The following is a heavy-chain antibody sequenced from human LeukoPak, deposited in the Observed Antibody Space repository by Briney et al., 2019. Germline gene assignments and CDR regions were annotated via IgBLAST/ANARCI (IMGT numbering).Heavy chain of an antibody. J-gene: IGHJ4*02. CDR1: GFTFSSYW. Sequence: ESGGSLRLSCAASGFTFSSYWMSWVRQAPGKGLEWVANIKQDGSEKYYVDSVKGRFTISRDNAKNSLYLQMNSLRAEDTAVYYCASDREYYYGSESFDYWGQGTLVTVSS. CDR2: IKQDGSEK. CDR3: ASDREYYYGSESFDY. D-gene: IGHD3-10*01. V-gene: IGHV3-7*04.